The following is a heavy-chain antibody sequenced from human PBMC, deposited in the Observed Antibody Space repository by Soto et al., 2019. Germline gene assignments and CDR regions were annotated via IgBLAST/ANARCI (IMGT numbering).Heavy chain of an antibody. J-gene: IGHJ5*02. D-gene: IGHD1-26*01. CDR3: ARHSAGAGSNWFDP. CDR1: GGSISSYY. CDR2: IYYSGST. V-gene: IGHV4-59*08. Sequence: SETLSLTCTVSGGSISSYYWSWIRQPPGKGLEWIGYIYYSGSTNYNPSLKSRVTISVDTSKNQFSLKLSSVTAADTAVYYCARHSAGAGSNWFDPWGQGTLVTVSS.